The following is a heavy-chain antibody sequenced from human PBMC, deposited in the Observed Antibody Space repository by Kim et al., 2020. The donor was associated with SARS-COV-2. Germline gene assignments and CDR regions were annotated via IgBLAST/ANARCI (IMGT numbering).Heavy chain of an antibody. V-gene: IGHV3-23*01. J-gene: IGHJ6*02. Sequence: AAPVKGRFTISTDKSTNTLYLQMNNLRGEDTAVYYCAKGSGFDYYSGMDVWGQGTTVTVSS. D-gene: IGHD3-10*01. CDR3: AKGSGFDYYSGMDV.